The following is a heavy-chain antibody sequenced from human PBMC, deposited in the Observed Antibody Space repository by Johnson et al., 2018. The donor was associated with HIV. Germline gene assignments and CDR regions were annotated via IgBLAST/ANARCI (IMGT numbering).Heavy chain of an antibody. V-gene: IGHV3-11*04. CDR3: AREDPYDYSTGPDVFDI. J-gene: IGHJ3*02. D-gene: IGHD2-8*02. CDR1: GFTFSDYY. Sequence: QMQLVESGGGLVQPGGSLRLSCAASGFTFSDYYMSWIRQAPGKGLEWVSYISSSGSTIYNADSVKGRFTISRDNPRNTLYLQMNSLRAEDTAVYYCAREDPYDYSTGPDVFDIWGQGTMVIVSS. CDR2: ISSSGSTI.